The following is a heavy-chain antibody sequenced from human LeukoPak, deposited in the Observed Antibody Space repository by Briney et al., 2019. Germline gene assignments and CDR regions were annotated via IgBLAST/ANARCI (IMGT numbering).Heavy chain of an antibody. J-gene: IGHJ3*02. V-gene: IGHV3-23*01. CDR3: AKDLSMVRGLIIDAFDI. CDR2: ISGSGGST. CDR1: GFTFSSYA. Sequence: GGSLRLSCAASGFTFSSYAMSWVRQAPGKGLEWVSAISGSGGSTYYADSVKGRFTISRDNSKNTLYLQMNSLRAEDTAVYYCAKDLSMVRGLIIDAFDIWGQGTMVTVSS. D-gene: IGHD3-10*01.